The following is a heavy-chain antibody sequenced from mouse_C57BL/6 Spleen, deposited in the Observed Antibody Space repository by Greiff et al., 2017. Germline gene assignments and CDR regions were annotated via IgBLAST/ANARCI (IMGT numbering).Heavy chain of an antibody. CDR2: INPSSGYT. J-gene: IGHJ2*01. CDR3: ARLPYDYDAPVDY. Sequence: QVQLQQSGAELAKPGASVKLSCKASGYTFTSYWMHWVKQRPGQGLEWIGYINPSSGYTKYNQKFKDKATLTADKSSSTAYMQLSSLTYEDSAVYYCARLPYDYDAPVDYWGQGTTLTVSS. CDR1: GYTFTSYW. D-gene: IGHD2-4*01. V-gene: IGHV1-7*01.